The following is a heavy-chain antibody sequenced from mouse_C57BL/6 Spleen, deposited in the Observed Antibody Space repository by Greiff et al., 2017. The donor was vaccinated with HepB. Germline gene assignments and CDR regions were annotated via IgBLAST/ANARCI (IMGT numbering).Heavy chain of an antibody. Sequence: VKLVESGPELVKPGASVKISCKASGYAFSSSWMNWVKQRPGKGLEGIGRIYPGDGDTNYNGKFKGNATLTADKSSSTAYMQLSSLTSEDSAVYFCAPYYDENWFAYWGQGTLVTVSA. D-gene: IGHD2-4*01. V-gene: IGHV1-82*01. CDR1: GYAFSSSW. CDR2: IYPGDGDT. CDR3: APYYDENWFAY. J-gene: IGHJ3*01.